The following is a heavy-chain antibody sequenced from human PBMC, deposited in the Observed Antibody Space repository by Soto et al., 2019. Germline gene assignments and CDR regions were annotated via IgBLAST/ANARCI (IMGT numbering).Heavy chain of an antibody. V-gene: IGHV3-21*06. D-gene: IGHD2-15*01. CDR3: SGCSRGACHQNDGMDV. CDR1: GFTFSSCT. CDR2: ISPSSGHI. J-gene: IGHJ6*02. Sequence: EVHLVESGGGLVKPGGSLRLSCAVSGFTFSSCTMNWVRQAPGKGLEWVSSISPSSGHIYYADSVKGRFTISRDNAKNSLLLQMNSLRGEDTAGYYCSGCSRGACHQNDGMDVWGQGTTVTVSS.